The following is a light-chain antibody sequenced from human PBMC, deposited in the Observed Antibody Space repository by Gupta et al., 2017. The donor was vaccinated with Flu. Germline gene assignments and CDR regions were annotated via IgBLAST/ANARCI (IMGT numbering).Light chain of an antibody. V-gene: IGKV1-5*03. Sequence: DIRMTPSPSTLSASMGDTVPIPCRASQSIDHWLAWYQQTPGKATKLLNYKASSLENWVPSRCSGSGSGTKFTLTINGLQSDDLANYFCQQYNSQRTFGQGTKVEIK. CDR1: QSIDHW. J-gene: IGKJ1*01. CDR2: KAS. CDR3: QQYNSQRT.